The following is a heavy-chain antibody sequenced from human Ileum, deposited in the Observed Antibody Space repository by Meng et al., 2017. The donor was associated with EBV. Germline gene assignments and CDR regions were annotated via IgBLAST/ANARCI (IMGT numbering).Heavy chain of an antibody. CDR1: GYRFTAFG. CDR3: ARTYYGSYGFDY. CDR2: ITTYNGDT. D-gene: IGHD3-10*01. J-gene: IGHJ4*02. Sequence: VELVQSGGVVKKPGASVKVSCKASGYRFTAFGISWVRQAPGQGTEWMGWITTYNGDTKYAQKFQGRVTMTRETSTNTAYMELTSLRSDDTAVYYCARTYYGSYGFDYWGQGTLVTVFS. V-gene: IGHV1-18*01.